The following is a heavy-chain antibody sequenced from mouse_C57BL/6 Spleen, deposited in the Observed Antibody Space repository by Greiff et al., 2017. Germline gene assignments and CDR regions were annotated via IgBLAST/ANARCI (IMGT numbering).Heavy chain of an antibody. J-gene: IGHJ3*01. Sequence: VKLMESGAELVRPGASVKLSCKASGYTFTDYYINWVKQRPGQGLEWIARIYPGSGNTYYNEKFKGKATLTAEKSSSTAYMQLSSLTSEDSAVYFCARSGTGPWFAYWGQGTLVTVSA. V-gene: IGHV1-76*01. CDR1: GYTFTDYY. D-gene: IGHD3-1*01. CDR2: IYPGSGNT. CDR3: ARSGTGPWFAY.